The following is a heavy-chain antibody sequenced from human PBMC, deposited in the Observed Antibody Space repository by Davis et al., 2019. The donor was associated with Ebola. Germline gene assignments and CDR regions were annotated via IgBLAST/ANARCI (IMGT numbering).Heavy chain of an antibody. V-gene: IGHV3-21*01. Sequence: GESLKISCAASRFTFSSYSMNWVRQAPGKGLEWVSSISSSSSYIYYADSVKGRFTISRDNAKNSLYLQMNSLRAEDTAVYYCAREVVAAHNWFDPWGQGTLVTVSS. CDR2: ISSSSSYI. CDR1: RFTFSSYS. CDR3: AREVVAAHNWFDP. J-gene: IGHJ5*02. D-gene: IGHD2-15*01.